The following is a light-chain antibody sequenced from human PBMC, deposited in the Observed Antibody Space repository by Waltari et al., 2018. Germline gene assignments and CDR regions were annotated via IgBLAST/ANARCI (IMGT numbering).Light chain of an antibody. V-gene: IGKV1-9*01. Sequence: QFTQSPSSLSASVGDRVTLTCRASQDINPYLAWYQLKPGKAPKLLISTSSTLQTGVPSRFSGSGSGPDFTLTITSLQPEDLATYYCQQLNTYPYTFGQGTKLEIK. CDR3: QQLNTYPYT. CDR1: QDINPY. J-gene: IGKJ2*01. CDR2: TSS.